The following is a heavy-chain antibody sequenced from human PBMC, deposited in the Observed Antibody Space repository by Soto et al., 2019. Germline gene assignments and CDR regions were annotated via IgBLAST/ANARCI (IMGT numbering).Heavy chain of an antibody. CDR3: ARRVATTQPFDY. CDR1: GGSISSHY. CDR2: IYYSGST. J-gene: IGHJ4*02. D-gene: IGHD5-12*01. V-gene: IGHV4-59*11. Sequence: PSETLSLTCTVSGGSISSHYWSWIRQPPGKGLECIGYIYYSGSTNYNPSLKSRVTISVDTSKNQFSLKLTSVTAADTAVYYCARRVATTQPFDYWGQGTLVTVSS.